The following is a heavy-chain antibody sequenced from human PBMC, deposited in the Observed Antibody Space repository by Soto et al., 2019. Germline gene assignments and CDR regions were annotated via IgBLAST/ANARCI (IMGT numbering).Heavy chain of an antibody. V-gene: IGHV3-30*18. CDR3: AKVFPYYYDSSGYPY. Sequence: GGSLRLSCAASGFTFSSYGMHWVRQAPGKGLEWVAVISYDGSNKYYADSVKGRFTISRDNSKNTLYLQMNSLRAEDTAVYYCAKVFPYYYDSSGYPYWGPGTLVTVSS. D-gene: IGHD3-22*01. CDR2: ISYDGSNK. CDR1: GFTFSSYG. J-gene: IGHJ4*02.